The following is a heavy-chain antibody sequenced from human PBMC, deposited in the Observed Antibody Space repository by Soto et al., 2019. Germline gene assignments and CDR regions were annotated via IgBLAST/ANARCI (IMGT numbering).Heavy chain of an antibody. CDR3: ARPTYYYGSGSYYNPNSPDYYYYYGMDV. CDR2: IIPIFGTA. Sequence: GASVKVSCKASGGTFSSYSISWVRQAPGQGLEWMGGIIPIFGTANYAQKFQGRVTITADESTSTAYMKLSSLRSEDTAVYYCARPTYYYGSGSYYNPNSPDYYYYYGMDVWGQGTTVTVS. J-gene: IGHJ6*02. D-gene: IGHD3-10*01. V-gene: IGHV1-69*13. CDR1: GGTFSSYS.